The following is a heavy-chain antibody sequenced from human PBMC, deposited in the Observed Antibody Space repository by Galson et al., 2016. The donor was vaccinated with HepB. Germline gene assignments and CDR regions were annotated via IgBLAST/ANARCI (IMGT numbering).Heavy chain of an antibody. D-gene: IGHD2-15*01. J-gene: IGHJ6*02. V-gene: IGHV1-69*04. Sequence: SVKVSCKAFGGTFSSNGISWVRQAPRQGLEWMGRIVPVLGIVTYAQKFQGRVTVTADKFTSTAYMELSSLTSEDTAVYYCARDRRDCSGGRRCDKNGADVWGQGTMVTVSS. CDR1: GGTFSSNG. CDR2: IVPVLGIV. CDR3: ARDRRDCSGGRRCDKNGADV.